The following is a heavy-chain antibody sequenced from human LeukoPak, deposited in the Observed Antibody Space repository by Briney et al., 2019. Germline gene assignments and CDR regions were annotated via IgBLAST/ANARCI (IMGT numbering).Heavy chain of an antibody. CDR2: MNPNSGNR. D-gene: IGHD2-2*01. CDR3: ARSPAQLLPRKVNWFDP. J-gene: IGHJ5*02. V-gene: IGHV1-8*03. CDR1: GYTFTSYD. Sequence: ASVKVSFKASGYTFTSYDINWVRQATGQGREWMGWMNPNSGNRGYAQKFQGRVTIARNTSISTAYMELSSLRSEDTAVYYCARSPAQLLPRKVNWFDPWGQGTLVTVSS.